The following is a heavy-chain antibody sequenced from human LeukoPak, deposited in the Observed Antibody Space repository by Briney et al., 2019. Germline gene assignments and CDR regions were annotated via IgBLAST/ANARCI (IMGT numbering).Heavy chain of an antibody. CDR3: AKEKAAADQTFDY. V-gene: IGHV3-30*18. Sequence: GRSLRLSCAASGFTFSSYGMHWVRQAPGKGLEWVAVISYDGSNKYYADSVKGRFTISRDNSKNTLYLQMNSLRAEDTAAYYCAKEKAAADQTFDYWGQGTLVTVSS. D-gene: IGHD6-13*01. J-gene: IGHJ4*02. CDR1: GFTFSSYG. CDR2: ISYDGSNK.